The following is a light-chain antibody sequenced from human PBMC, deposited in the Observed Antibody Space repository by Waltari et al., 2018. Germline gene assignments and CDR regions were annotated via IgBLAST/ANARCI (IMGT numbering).Light chain of an antibody. Sequence: QSVLTQPPSASGTPGQRVTISCSGSSSNIGSNTVNWYQKLPGTAPKLLIYTNNQRPSGVPDRFSGSKSGTSASLAISGLQSEDEAEYYCAAWDDNLSGYVVFGGGTKLTVL. CDR2: TNN. V-gene: IGLV1-44*01. CDR1: SSNIGSNT. J-gene: IGLJ2*01. CDR3: AAWDDNLSGYVV.